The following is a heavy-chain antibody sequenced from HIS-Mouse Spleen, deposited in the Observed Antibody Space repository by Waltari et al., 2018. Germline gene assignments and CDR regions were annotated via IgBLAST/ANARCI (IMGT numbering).Heavy chain of an antibody. V-gene: IGHV3-30*03. CDR1: GFTFSSYG. Sequence: QVQLMESGGGVVQPGRSLRLSCAASGFTFSSYGMHWVRQAPGKGLEWVAVISYDGSNKYYADSVKGRFTISRDNSKNTLYLQMNSLRAEDTAVYYCARMEPEDAFDIWGQGTMVTVSS. D-gene: IGHD1-26*01. CDR2: ISYDGSNK. J-gene: IGHJ3*02. CDR3: ARMEPEDAFDI.